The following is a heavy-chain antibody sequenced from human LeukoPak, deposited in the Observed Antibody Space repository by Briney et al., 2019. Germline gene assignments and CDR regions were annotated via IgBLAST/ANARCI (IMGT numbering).Heavy chain of an antibody. CDR1: GYTFTGYY. CDR2: INPNSGGT. Sequence: ASVKVSCKASGYTFTGYYMHWVRQAPGQGLEWMGWINPNSGGTNYAQKFQGRVTMTRDTSISTAYMELSRLRSDDTAVYYCARRTYSNYVFDYWGQGTLVTVSS. V-gene: IGHV1-2*02. CDR3: ARRTYSNYVFDY. D-gene: IGHD4-11*01. J-gene: IGHJ4*02.